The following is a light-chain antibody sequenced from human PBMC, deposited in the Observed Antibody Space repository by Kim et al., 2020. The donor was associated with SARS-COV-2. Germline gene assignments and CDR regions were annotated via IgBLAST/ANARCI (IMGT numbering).Light chain of an antibody. CDR3: SSYTSSSTLV. J-gene: IGLJ2*01. V-gene: IGLV2-14*01. Sequence: QSALTQPASVSGSPGQSITISCTGTSSDVGGYNYVSWYQQHPGKAPKLMIYDVSKRPSGVSNRFSGSKSGNTASLTISGLQAEDEADYYYSSYTSSSTLVFAGGTQLTVL. CDR2: DVS. CDR1: SSDVGGYNY.